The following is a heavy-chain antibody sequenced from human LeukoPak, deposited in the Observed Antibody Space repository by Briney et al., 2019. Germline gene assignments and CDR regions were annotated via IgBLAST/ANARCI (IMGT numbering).Heavy chain of an antibody. CDR1: GYSISSGYY. CDR2: IYHSGST. Sequence: PSETLSLTCAVSGYSISSGYYWGWIRQPPGKGLEWIGSIYHSGSTYYNPSLKSRVTISVDTFKNQFSLKLSSVTAADTAVYYCASDWGLRYFDYWGQGTLVTVSS. V-gene: IGHV4-38-2*01. J-gene: IGHJ4*02. CDR3: ASDWGLRYFDY. D-gene: IGHD5-12*01.